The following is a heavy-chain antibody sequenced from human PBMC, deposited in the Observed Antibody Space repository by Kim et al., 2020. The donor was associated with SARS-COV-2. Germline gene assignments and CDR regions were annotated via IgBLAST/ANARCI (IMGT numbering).Heavy chain of an antibody. Sequence: GGSLRLSCAASGFTFSSYGMHWVRQAPGKGLEWVAVISYDGSNKYYADSVKGRFTISRDNSKHTLYLQMNSLRAEDTAVYYCAKDRRGGGYDAFDIWGQGTMVTVSS. V-gene: IGHV3-30*18. D-gene: IGHD3-22*01. CDR2: ISYDGSNK. J-gene: IGHJ3*02. CDR1: GFTFSSYG. CDR3: AKDRRGGGYDAFDI.